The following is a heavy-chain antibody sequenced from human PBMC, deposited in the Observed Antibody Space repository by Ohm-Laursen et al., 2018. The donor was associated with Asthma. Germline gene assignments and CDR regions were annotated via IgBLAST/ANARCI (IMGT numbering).Heavy chain of an antibody. CDR1: GYSFSLYS. Sequence: SLRLSCAASGYSFSLYSIHWIRQAPGKGLQWVAVISYDGSNKYYADSVKGRFTISRDNSKDTLYLQMNSLRGEDTAVYYCAKRLAAAHYFDYWGQGTLVTVSS. D-gene: IGHD6-13*01. CDR2: ISYDGSNK. J-gene: IGHJ4*02. CDR3: AKRLAAAHYFDY. V-gene: IGHV3-30*18.